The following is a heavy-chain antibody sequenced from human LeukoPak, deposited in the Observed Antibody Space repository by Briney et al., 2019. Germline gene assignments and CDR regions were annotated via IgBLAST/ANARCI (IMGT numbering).Heavy chain of an antibody. CDR2: ILYDGSIR. J-gene: IGHJ4*02. CDR1: GFIFSRYG. CDR3: VRDDGLAGTPFDY. D-gene: IGHD6-19*01. Sequence: GGSLRLSCAASGFIFSRYGMHRVRQSPGKGLEWVTFILYDGSIREYADSVKGRFTISRDDSKSTLYLQMNSLRVEDTAVYYCVRDDGLAGTPFDYWGQGALVTVSS. V-gene: IGHV3-33*01.